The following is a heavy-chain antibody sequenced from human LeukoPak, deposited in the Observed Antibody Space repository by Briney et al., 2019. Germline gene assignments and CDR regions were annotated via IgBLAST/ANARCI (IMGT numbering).Heavy chain of an antibody. V-gene: IGHV4-39*01. J-gene: IGHJ4*02. CDR3: ARGRSGSLDY. CDR2: IYYSGST. D-gene: IGHD1-26*01. Sequence: SETLSLTCTVSGGSISSSSYYWGWIPPPPGKGQEWIGSIYYSGSTYYNPSLKSRVTISVDTSKNQFSLKLSSVTAADTAVYYCARGRSGSLDYWGQGTLVTVSS. CDR1: GGSISSSSYY.